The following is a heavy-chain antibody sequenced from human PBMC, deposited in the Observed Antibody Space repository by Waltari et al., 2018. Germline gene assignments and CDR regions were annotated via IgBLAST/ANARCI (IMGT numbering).Heavy chain of an antibody. Sequence: QVQLVQSGAEVKKPGSSVKVSCKASGGTFSSYAISWVRQAPGQGLEWMGGIIPIFGTANYAQKFQGRVTITADESTSTAYMELSSLRSEDTAVYYCASPPGETPYYYYGMDVWGQGTTVTVSS. V-gene: IGHV1-69*13. CDR1: GGTFSSYA. D-gene: IGHD7-27*01. J-gene: IGHJ6*02. CDR3: ASPPGETPYYYYGMDV. CDR2: IIPIFGTA.